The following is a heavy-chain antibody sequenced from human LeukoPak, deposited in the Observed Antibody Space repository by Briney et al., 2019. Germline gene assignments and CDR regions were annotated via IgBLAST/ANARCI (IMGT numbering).Heavy chain of an antibody. V-gene: IGHV4-59*12. CDR3: ARDEYSSSPIGPY. CDR2: IYYSGST. J-gene: IGHJ4*02. Sequence: PSETLSLTCTVSGGSISSYYRSWIRQPPGKGLEWIGYIYYSGSTNYNPSLKSRVTISVDRSKNQFSLKLSSVTAADTAVYYCARDEYSSSPIGPYWGQGTLVTVSS. CDR1: GGSISSYY. D-gene: IGHD6-6*01.